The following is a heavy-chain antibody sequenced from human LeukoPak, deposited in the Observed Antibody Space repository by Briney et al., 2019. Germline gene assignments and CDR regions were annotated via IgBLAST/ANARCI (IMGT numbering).Heavy chain of an antibody. CDR1: GFTFSSYG. CDR3: AKGDSSSWYDDYFDY. D-gene: IGHD6-13*01. V-gene: IGHV3-30*02. Sequence: GGSLRLSCAASGFTFSSYGMHWVRQAPGKGLEWVAFIRYDTSNKYYADSVKGRFTISRDNSKNTLYLQMNSLRAEDTAVYYCAKGDSSSWYDDYFDYWGQGTLVTVSS. CDR2: IRYDTSNK. J-gene: IGHJ4*02.